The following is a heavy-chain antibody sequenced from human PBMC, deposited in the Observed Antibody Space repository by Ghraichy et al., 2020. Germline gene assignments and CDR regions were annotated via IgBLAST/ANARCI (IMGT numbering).Heavy chain of an antibody. V-gene: IGHV3-23*01. J-gene: IGHJ4*02. Sequence: GGSLRLSCAASGFNFQYYAMSWVRQAPGKRLKRVSGITGSGGSTHYAVSVKGRFIISRENSKNTLFLQMKSLRAEDTAVYYCAKYLGDGYTLFDYWGQGTLVTVSS. CDR1: GFNFQYYA. D-gene: IGHD5-24*01. CDR3: AKYLGDGYTLFDY. CDR2: ITGSGGST.